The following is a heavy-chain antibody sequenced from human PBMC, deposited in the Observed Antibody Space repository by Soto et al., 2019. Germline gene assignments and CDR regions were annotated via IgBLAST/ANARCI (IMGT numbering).Heavy chain of an antibody. D-gene: IGHD2-8*01. J-gene: IGHJ4*02. V-gene: IGHV3-33*01. CDR3: ARDGLCTNGICQSGD. CDR1: GFTFRTYG. Sequence: QVRLVESGGGVVQPGRSLRLSCAASGFTFRTYGMHWVRQAPVKGLEWVAVIWYDGNTKFYAASVRGRFTISRDNSRNTVFLQMNSLRAQDTAVYYCARDGLCTNGICQSGDWGQGTLVTVSS. CDR2: IWYDGNTK.